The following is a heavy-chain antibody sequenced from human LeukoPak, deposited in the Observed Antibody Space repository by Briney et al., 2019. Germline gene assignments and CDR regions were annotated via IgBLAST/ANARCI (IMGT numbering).Heavy chain of an antibody. J-gene: IGHJ6*03. CDR3: TRVEETATTAAIIRKYSYYYYYMDV. Sequence: SETLSLTCAVYGGSFSDYYWSWIRQPPGKGLEWIGEINHSGSTNYNPSLKSRVTISVDTSKNQFSLRLTSVTAADTAVYYCTRVEETATTAAIIRKYSYYYYYMDVWGKGNTVTVSS. V-gene: IGHV4-34*01. D-gene: IGHD4-11*01. CDR2: INHSGST. CDR1: GGSFSDYY.